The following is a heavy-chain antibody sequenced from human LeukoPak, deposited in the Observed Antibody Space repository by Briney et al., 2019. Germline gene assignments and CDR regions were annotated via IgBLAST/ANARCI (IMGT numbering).Heavy chain of an antibody. J-gene: IGHJ4*02. V-gene: IGHV1-2*02. CDR2: INPNSGGT. Sequence: ASVKVSCKASGYTFTGYYMHWVRQAPGQGLEWMGWINPNSGGTHYAQNFQGRVTMTRDTSISTAYMELSRLRSDDTAVYYCATFAGEHQAPFDYWGQGTLVTVSS. D-gene: IGHD1-26*01. CDR3: ATFAGEHQAPFDY. CDR1: GYTFTGYY.